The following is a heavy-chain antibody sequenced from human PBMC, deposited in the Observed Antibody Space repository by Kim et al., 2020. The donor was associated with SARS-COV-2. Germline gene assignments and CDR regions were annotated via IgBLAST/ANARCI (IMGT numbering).Heavy chain of an antibody. CDR2: IYYSGST. V-gene: IGHV4-39*01. D-gene: IGHD3-22*01. Sequence: SETLSLTCTVSGGSISSSSYYWGWIRQPPGKGLEWIGSIYYSGSTYYNPSLKSRVTISVDTSKNQFSLKLSSVTAADTAVYYCARHAGGSSGYIEDWGQGTLVTVSS. J-gene: IGHJ4*02. CDR3: ARHAGGSSGYIED. CDR1: GGSISSSSYY.